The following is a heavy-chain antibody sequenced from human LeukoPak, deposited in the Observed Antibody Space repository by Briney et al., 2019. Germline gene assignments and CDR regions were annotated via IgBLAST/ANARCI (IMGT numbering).Heavy chain of an antibody. Sequence: GASGKVSCKASGYTFTGYYMHWVRQAPGQGLEWMGWINPNSGGTNYAQKLQGRVTMTTDTSTSTAYMKLRSLRSDDTAVYSCARAEQLDANDYWGQGTLVTVSS. CDR3: ARAEQLDANDY. CDR1: GYTFTGYY. J-gene: IGHJ4*02. D-gene: IGHD6-13*01. CDR2: INPNSGGT. V-gene: IGHV1-2*02.